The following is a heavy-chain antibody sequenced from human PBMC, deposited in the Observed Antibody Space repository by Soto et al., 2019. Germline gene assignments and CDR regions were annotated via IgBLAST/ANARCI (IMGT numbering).Heavy chain of an antibody. CDR2: MNPNSGNT. CDR3: ARGRIPAAGTLEGFEI. CDR1: GYTLTTFD. D-gene: IGHD6-13*01. Sequence: QVQLVQSGAEVKKPGASVKVSCKASGYTLTTFDINWVRQATGQGLEWMGWMNPNSGNTGYAQKFLGRVTMTRNTSISTAYMELSSLRSEDTAVYYCARGRIPAAGTLEGFEIWGQGTMVTVSS. V-gene: IGHV1-8*01. J-gene: IGHJ3*02.